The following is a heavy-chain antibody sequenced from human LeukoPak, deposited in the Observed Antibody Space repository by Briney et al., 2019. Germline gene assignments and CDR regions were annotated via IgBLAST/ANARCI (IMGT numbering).Heavy chain of an antibody. V-gene: IGHV1-24*01. CDR3: ATVRSRVELGGWHAFDI. Sequence: ASVKVSCKVSGYTLTELSMHWVRQAPGKGLEWMGGFDPEDGETIYAQKFQGRVTMTEDTSTDTAYMELSSLRSEDTAVYYCATVRSRVELGGWHAFDIWGQGTMVTVSS. D-gene: IGHD1-1*01. CDR1: GYTLTELS. CDR2: FDPEDGET. J-gene: IGHJ3*02.